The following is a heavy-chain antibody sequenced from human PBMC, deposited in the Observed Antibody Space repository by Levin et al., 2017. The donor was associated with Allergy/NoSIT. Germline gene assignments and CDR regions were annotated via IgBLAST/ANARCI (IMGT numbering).Heavy chain of an antibody. CDR1: GYPFTDYW. Sequence: KVSCQGSGYPFTDYWIGWVRQLPGQGLEWMGNIYPGDSETRSSPSFQGQVTFSVDKSMNTAYLQWDSLRASDTAMYYCARLSDELPPYYGEWVGEHYFGHWRQGTLVSVCS. D-gene: IGHD3-10*01. V-gene: IGHV5-51*01. CDR2: IYPGDSET. J-gene: IGHJ4*02. CDR3: ARLSDELPPYYGEWVGEHYFGH.